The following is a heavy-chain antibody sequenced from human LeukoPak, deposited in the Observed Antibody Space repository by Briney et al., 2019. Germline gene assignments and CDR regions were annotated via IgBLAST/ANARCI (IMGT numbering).Heavy chain of an antibody. CDR2: ISSSSSYI. CDR3: ARDLNAWGATLRDAFDI. Sequence: PGGSLRLSCAASGFTFSSYSMNWVRQAPGKGLEWVSSISSSSSYIYYADSVKGRFTISRDNAKNSLYLQMNSLRAEDTAVYYCARDLNAWGATLRDAFDIWGQGTMVTVS. CDR1: GFTFSSYS. D-gene: IGHD2-15*01. J-gene: IGHJ3*02. V-gene: IGHV3-21*01.